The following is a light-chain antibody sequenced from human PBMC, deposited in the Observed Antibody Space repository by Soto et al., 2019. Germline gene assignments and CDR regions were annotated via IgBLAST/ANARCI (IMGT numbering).Light chain of an antibody. CDR2: GAS. V-gene: IGKV3-20*01. J-gene: IGKJ4*01. CDR1: QSVSSSF. Sequence: EIVLTQSPGTLSLSPGERATLSCRASQSVSSSFLAWSQQKPGQAPRLLIYGASSRATGIPDRFSGSGSGTDFTLTISRLEPEDGAVYYCQQYGSSPLSFGGGNKVEIK. CDR3: QQYGSSPLS.